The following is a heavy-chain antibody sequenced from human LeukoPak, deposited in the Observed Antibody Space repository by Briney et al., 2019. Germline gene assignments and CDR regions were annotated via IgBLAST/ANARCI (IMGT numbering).Heavy chain of an antibody. V-gene: IGHV3-21*01. CDR3: ARDPYSSGWYKDAFDI. Sequence: SGGSLRLFCAASGFTFSSYSMNWVRQAPGKGLEWVSSISGSSSYINYADSVKGRFTISRDNAQNSLFLQLNSLRAEDTAVYYCARDPYSSGWYKDAFDIWGQGTMVTVSS. CDR2: ISGSSSYI. D-gene: IGHD6-19*01. CDR1: GFTFSSYS. J-gene: IGHJ3*02.